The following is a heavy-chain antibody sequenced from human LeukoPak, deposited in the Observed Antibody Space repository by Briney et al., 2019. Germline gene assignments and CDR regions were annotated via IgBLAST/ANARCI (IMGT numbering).Heavy chain of an antibody. J-gene: IGHJ4*02. CDR3: AGGQDGYFDY. D-gene: IGHD2-15*01. CDR2: IYTSGST. Sequence: SQTLSLTCTVSGGSISSGSHYWSWIRQPAGKGLEWIGRIYTSGSTNYNPSLKSRVTISVDTSKNQFSLKLSSVTAADTAVYYCAGGQDGYFDYWGQGTLVTVSS. V-gene: IGHV4-61*02. CDR1: GGSISSGSHY.